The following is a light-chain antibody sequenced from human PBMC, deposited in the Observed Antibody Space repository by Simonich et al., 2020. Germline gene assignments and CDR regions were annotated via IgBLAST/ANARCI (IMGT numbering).Light chain of an antibody. Sequence: QSVLTQPPSVSGAPGPRVAISCTGRSSNIGAGYDVHWYQQLPGTAPKLLIYGNSNRPSGVPDRFSGSKSGTSASLAITGLQAEDEADYYCQSYDSSLSGCVVFGGGTKLTVL. V-gene: IGLV1-40*01. J-gene: IGLJ2*01. CDR2: GNS. CDR1: SSNIGAGYD. CDR3: QSYDSSLSGCVV.